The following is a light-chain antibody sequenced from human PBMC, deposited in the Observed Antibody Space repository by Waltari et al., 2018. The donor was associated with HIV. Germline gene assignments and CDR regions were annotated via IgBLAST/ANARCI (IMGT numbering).Light chain of an antibody. CDR3: QQRINWLS. CDR1: ENISRY. J-gene: IGKJ4*01. Sequence: EVVLKQSPATLSLSPGERATLSCRASENISRYLAWYQQRPGQAPRLLIYDAVNRAAGIPGRFSGSESGTDFTLTISSLEPEDFAVYYCQQRINWLSFGGGTKVEIK. CDR2: DAV. V-gene: IGKV3-11*01.